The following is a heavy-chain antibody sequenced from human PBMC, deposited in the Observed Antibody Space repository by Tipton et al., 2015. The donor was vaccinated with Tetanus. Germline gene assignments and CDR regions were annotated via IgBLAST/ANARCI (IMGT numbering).Heavy chain of an antibody. Sequence: QLVQSGGGVVQPGRSLRLSCAASGFRFSYSGMHWVRQAPGNGLEWVAAISGSRLTPYYADSMKGRFTISRDNSKNTLSLQLNSLRAGDTAIYYCAKEALGVLNLWGKGTTVIVSS. V-gene: IGHV3-23*04. D-gene: IGHD1-14*01. CDR2: ISGSRLTP. CDR1: GFRFSYSG. J-gene: IGHJ6*04. CDR3: AKEALGVLNL.